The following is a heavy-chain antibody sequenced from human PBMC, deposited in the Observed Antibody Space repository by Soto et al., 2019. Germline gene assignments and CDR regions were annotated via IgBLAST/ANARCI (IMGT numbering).Heavy chain of an antibody. CDR1: GYTLSNYA. Sequence: ASVKVSCKASGYTLSNYAIHWVCQAPGQRLEWMGSINAGNGNTKYSQKFQGRVTITRDTSASTAYMQMNSLRSEDTAVYYCARAQIVVVVGAAFDSWGPGTLVTVSS. V-gene: IGHV1-3*01. D-gene: IGHD2-15*01. CDR2: INAGNGNT. CDR3: ARAQIVVVVGAAFDS. J-gene: IGHJ4*01.